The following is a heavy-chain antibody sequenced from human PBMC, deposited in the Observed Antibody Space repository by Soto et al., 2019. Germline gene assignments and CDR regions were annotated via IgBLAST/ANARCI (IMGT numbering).Heavy chain of an antibody. J-gene: IGHJ4*02. CDR1: GFTVSSNY. CDR2: IYSGGST. D-gene: IGHD1-26*01. Sequence: PGGSLRLACAASGFTVSSNYMRLVRHAPGKGLEWVSAIYSGGSTYYADSVKGRFTISRDNSKTTLYLQMNSLRAEDTAVYYCERDQEGATAHWRQGTMVTVSS. CDR3: ERDQEGATAH. V-gene: IGHV3-53*01.